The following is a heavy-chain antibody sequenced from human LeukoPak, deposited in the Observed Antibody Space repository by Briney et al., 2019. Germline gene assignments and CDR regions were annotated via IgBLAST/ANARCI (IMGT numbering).Heavy chain of an antibody. CDR1: GYSFTSYW. J-gene: IGHJ4*02. Sequence: GESLKISCKGSGYSFTSYWIGWVRQMPGKGLEWMGIIYPGDSDTRYSPSFQGQVTISADKSISTAYLQWSSLKASDTAMHYCARVYYDFWSGYYYFDYWGQGTLVTVSS. CDR3: ARVYYDFWSGYYYFDY. V-gene: IGHV5-51*01. CDR2: IYPGDSDT. D-gene: IGHD3-3*01.